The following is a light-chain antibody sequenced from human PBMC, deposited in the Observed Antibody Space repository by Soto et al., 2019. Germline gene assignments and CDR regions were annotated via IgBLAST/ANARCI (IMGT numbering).Light chain of an antibody. CDR3: QQHINWPLT. CDR2: GAT. V-gene: IGKV3-15*01. CDR1: QSVSIL. Sequence: ETVMTQSPATLSVSPGGRATLSCRASQSVSILLAWYQQKPGQAPRLLIHGATTRATGIPARFSGSGSGADFTLTISSLEPEDFALYYCQQHINWPLTFGGGTKVDIK. J-gene: IGKJ4*01.